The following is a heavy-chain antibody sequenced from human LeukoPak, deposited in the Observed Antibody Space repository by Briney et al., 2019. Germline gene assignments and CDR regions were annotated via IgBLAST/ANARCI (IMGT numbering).Heavy chain of an antibody. CDR1: GGSMSSTSYY. V-gene: IGHV4-39*07. D-gene: IGHD6-6*01. CDR2: IYHSGST. J-gene: IGHJ4*02. Sequence: SETLSLTCTVSGGSMSSTSYYWAWIRQPPGKGLEWIGEIYHSGSTNYNPSLKSRVTISVDKSKNQFSLKLSSVTAADTAVFYCASLSSSSPTDYWGQGTLVTVSS. CDR3: ASLSSSSPTDY.